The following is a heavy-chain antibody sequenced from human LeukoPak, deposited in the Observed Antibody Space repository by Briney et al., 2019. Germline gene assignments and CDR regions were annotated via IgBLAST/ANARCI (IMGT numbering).Heavy chain of an antibody. V-gene: IGHV3-9*01. Sequence: GRSLRLSCAASGFKFDDYAMQWVRQGPGKGLQWVSYISWNSDSIQYADSVKGRFTVSRDNAKNSLYLEMNSLRAEDTALYFCAKATTYYYDSMGYYPDSFDICGRGTPVMVSS. D-gene: IGHD3-22*01. CDR1: GFKFDDYA. CDR2: ISWNSDSI. J-gene: IGHJ3*02. CDR3: AKATTYYYDSMGYYPDSFDI.